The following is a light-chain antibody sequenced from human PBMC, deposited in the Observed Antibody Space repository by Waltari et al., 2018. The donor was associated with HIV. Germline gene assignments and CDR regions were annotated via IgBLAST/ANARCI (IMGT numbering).Light chain of an antibody. CDR2: DVS. CDR1: SSDVGVYNF. Sequence: QSALTQPRSVSGSPGQSVTISCTGTSSDVGVYNFVSWYQQHPGKAPKLMIYDVSMRPSGVPERFPGSKSGNAASHTLSGLQAAEEADYYCCSYAGSYPVVFGGGTKLTVL. V-gene: IGLV2-11*01. J-gene: IGLJ2*01. CDR3: CSYAGSYPVV.